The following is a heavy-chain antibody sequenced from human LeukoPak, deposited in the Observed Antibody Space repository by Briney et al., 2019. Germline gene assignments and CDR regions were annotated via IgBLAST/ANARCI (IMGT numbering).Heavy chain of an antibody. CDR3: ARDKGGYDYARGSYRSLYYFDY. CDR1: GGSFSSHY. D-gene: IGHD3-16*02. V-gene: IGHV4-59*11. CDR2: IYYSGST. J-gene: IGHJ4*02. Sequence: PSETLSLTCAVYGGSFSSHYWSWIRQPPGKGLEWIGYIYYSGSTNYNPSLKSRVTISVDTSKNQFSLKLSSVTAADTAVYYCARDKGGYDYARGSYRSLYYFDYWGQGTLVTVSS.